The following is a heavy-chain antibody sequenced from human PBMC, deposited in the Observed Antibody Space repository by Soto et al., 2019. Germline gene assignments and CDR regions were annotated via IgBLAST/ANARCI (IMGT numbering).Heavy chain of an antibody. V-gene: IGHV1-18*01. J-gene: IGHJ4*02. CDR2: ISAYNGNT. CDR1: GYTFTNFG. CDR3: ARAGTPIDY. Sequence: QVQLVQSGAEVKKPGASVKVSCKASGYTFTNFGISWVRQAPGQGLEWMGWISAYNGNTNYAQNFQGRVTMTTDTSTRTASMGLRSPRSDDTAVYYCARAGTPIDYWGQGPLVTVSP. D-gene: IGHD3-10*01.